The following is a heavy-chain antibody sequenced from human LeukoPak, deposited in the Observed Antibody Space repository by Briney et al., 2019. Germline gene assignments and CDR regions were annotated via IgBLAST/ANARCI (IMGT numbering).Heavy chain of an antibody. CDR1: GYTFTGYY. J-gene: IGHJ4*02. Sequence: GASVKVSCKASGYTFTGYYMHWVRQAPGQGLEWMGWINPNSGGTSYAQKFQGRVTMTRDTSISTAYMELSRLRSDDTAVYYCARGYYDILTGYYHFDYWGQGTLVTVSS. D-gene: IGHD3-9*01. CDR3: ARGYYDILTGYYHFDY. V-gene: IGHV1-2*02. CDR2: INPNSGGT.